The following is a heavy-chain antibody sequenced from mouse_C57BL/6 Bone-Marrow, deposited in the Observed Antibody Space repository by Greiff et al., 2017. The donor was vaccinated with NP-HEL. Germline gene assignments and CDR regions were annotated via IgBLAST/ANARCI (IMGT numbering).Heavy chain of an antibody. Sequence: VKVVESGAELARPGASVKLSCKASGYTFTSYGISWVKQRTGQGLEWIGEIYPRSGNTYYNEKFKGKATLTADKSSSTAYMELRSLTSEDSAVYFCASQILRDYWGQGTTLTVSS. D-gene: IGHD1-1*01. CDR3: ASQILRDY. CDR2: IYPRSGNT. V-gene: IGHV1-81*01. J-gene: IGHJ2*01. CDR1: GYTFTSYG.